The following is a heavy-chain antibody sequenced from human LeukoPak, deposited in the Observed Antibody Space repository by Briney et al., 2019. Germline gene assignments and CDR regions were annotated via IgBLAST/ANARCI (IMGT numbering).Heavy chain of an antibody. J-gene: IGHJ6*03. CDR3: ARSSYSSSWYTQSFLSDYYMDV. D-gene: IGHD6-13*01. Sequence: PGGSLRLSCAASGFTVSSNYMSWVRQAPGKGLEWVSSISSSSSYIYYADSVKGRFTISRDNAENSLYLQMNSLRAEDTAVYYCARSSYSSSWYTQSFLSDYYMDVWGKGTTVTVSS. CDR2: ISSSSSYI. CDR1: GFTVSSNY. V-gene: IGHV3-21*01.